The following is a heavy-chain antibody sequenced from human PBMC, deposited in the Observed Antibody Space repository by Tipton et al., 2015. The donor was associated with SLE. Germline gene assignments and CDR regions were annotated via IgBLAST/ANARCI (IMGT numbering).Heavy chain of an antibody. V-gene: IGHV4-4*09. CDR2: IYTSGST. Sequence: TLSLTCTVSGGSISNYHWNWIRQPPGKGLEWIGYIYTSGSTSYNPSLKSRVTILVDTSKNQFSLKLSSVTAADTAVYYCARGPYCSGDTCYSDFYYGMDIWGQGTTVSVSS. CDR1: GGSISNYH. J-gene: IGHJ6*02. CDR3: ARGPYCSGDTCYSDFYYGMDI. D-gene: IGHD2-15*01.